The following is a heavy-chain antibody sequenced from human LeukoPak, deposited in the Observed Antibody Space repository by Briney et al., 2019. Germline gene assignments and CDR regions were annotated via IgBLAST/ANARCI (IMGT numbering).Heavy chain of an antibody. CDR1: GGSFSGYY. V-gene: IGHV4-34*01. D-gene: IGHD3-9*01. CDR2: INHSGST. Sequence: SETLSLTCAVYGGSFSGYYWSWIRQPPGKGLEWIGEINHSGSTNYNPSLKSRVTISVDTSKNQFSLKLSSVTAADTAVYYCARLHQYYDILTGYFSYFDYWGQGTLVTVSS. J-gene: IGHJ4*02. CDR3: ARLHQYYDILTGYFSYFDY.